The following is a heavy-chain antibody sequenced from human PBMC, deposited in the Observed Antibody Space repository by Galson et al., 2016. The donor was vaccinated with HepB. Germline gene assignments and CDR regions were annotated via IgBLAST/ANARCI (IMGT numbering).Heavy chain of an antibody. V-gene: IGHV4-39*01. J-gene: IGHJ6*04. CDR1: GGSISRDIFY. CDR3: ARTLKFRDDYSKNYYYHGMDV. D-gene: IGHD4-11*01. Sequence: SETLSLTCAVSGGSISRDIFYWGWIRQPPGKGLEWIGNIYYSGYTHYNPSLRSRLTMSVDTSKQQFSLDLSSVTAADTAVYYCARTLKFRDDYSKNYYYHGMDVWGKGTTVTVSS. CDR2: IYYSGYT.